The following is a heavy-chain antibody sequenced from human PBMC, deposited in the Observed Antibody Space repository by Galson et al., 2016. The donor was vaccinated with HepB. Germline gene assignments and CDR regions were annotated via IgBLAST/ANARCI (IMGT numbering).Heavy chain of an antibody. CDR3: GVGELEESSLFIDY. J-gene: IGHJ4*02. CDR2: IYPGNSDT. D-gene: IGHD3-16*02. Sequence: QSGAAVKQPGESLRISCKGSGYNFIDYWIAWVRQLPGKGLEWMGIIYPGNSDTRYSTTFQGQVTFSVDKSTNTAYLQWTSLKASDTAMYYCGVGELEESSLFIDYWGQGTLVAVSS. CDR1: GYNFIDYW. V-gene: IGHV5-51*03.